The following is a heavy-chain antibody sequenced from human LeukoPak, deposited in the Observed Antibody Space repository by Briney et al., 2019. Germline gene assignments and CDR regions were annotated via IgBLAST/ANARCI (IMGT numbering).Heavy chain of an antibody. D-gene: IGHD2-2*01. CDR1: GGSISSGGYS. Sequence: SRTLSLTCAVSGGSISSGGYSWSWIRQPPGKGLEWIGYIYHSGSTYYNPSLKSRVTISVDRSKNQFSLKLSSVTAADTAVYYCARGEYQLDYWGQGTLVTVSS. CDR2: IYHSGST. J-gene: IGHJ4*02. V-gene: IGHV4-30-2*01. CDR3: ARGEYQLDY.